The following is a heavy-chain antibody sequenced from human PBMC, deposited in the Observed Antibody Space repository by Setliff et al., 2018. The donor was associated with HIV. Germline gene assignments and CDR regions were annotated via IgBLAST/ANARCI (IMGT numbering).Heavy chain of an antibody. J-gene: IGHJ3*02. CDR2: INPNSGGT. V-gene: IGHV1-2*02. D-gene: IGHD3-10*01. CDR3: ARTFRGVTVDAFDI. Sequence: PGESLKISCKGSGYTFTGYYMHWVRQAPGQGLEWMGWINPNSGGTNYAQKFQGRVTMTRDTSISTAYMELSRLRSDDTAVYYCARTFRGVTVDAFDIWGQGTMVTVSS. CDR1: GYTFTGYY.